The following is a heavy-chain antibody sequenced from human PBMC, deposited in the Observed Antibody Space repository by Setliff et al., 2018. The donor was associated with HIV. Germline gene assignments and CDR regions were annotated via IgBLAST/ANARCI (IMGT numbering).Heavy chain of an antibody. Sequence: SETLSLTCSVSGGSIRRNNWWSWVRQPPGKGLEWIGEIYHSGSTSYNPSLRSRVTISVDKSKNQFSLNLTSVTAADTAVYYCAGFGEYYFDRSGTSNVFDIWGQGTMVTVSS. V-gene: IGHV4-4*02. CDR2: IYHSGST. CDR1: GGSIRRNNW. J-gene: IGHJ3*02. D-gene: IGHD3-22*01. CDR3: AGFGEYYFDRSGTSNVFDI.